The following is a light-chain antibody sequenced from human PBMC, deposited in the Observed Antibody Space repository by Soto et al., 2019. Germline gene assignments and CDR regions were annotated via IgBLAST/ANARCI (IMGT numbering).Light chain of an antibody. CDR3: QQYGSYHYT. Sequence: EIVLKQSPGTLSLFPGERAILSCRASQSVDSINFAWYQQKPGQAPRLLMYGASSWAAGVPDRFSGSGSGTDFTLTISRLEPGDSAVYYCQQYGSYHYTFGQGNKLEIK. CDR1: QSVDSIN. J-gene: IGKJ2*01. V-gene: IGKV3-20*01. CDR2: GAS.